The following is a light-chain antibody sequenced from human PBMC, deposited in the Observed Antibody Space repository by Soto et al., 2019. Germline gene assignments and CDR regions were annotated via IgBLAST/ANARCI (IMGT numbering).Light chain of an antibody. CDR1: RSNIGARYD. CDR3: QSFDSSLSGPV. CDR2: GNA. J-gene: IGLJ3*02. Sequence: QSALTQPPSVSGAPGQRVTISCTGSRSNIGARYDVHWYQQLPGTAPKLLVYGNANRPSGVPDRFSGFKSGTSAFLAIAGLQAEDEADYYCQSFDSSLSGPVFGGGTKLTVL. V-gene: IGLV1-40*01.